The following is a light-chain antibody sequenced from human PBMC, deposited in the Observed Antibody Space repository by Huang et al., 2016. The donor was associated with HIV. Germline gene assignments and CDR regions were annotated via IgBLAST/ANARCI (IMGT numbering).Light chain of an antibody. Sequence: EIVLTQSPGTLSLSPGERATLYCRASQSVSSSYLAWYQQKPGQAPRLLFYGASSRATGSPDRFSGSGSGTDFTLTISRLEPEDFAVYYCQQYDSSPWTFGQGTKVEIK. V-gene: IGKV3-20*01. CDR2: GAS. CDR3: QQYDSSPWT. J-gene: IGKJ1*01. CDR1: QSVSSSY.